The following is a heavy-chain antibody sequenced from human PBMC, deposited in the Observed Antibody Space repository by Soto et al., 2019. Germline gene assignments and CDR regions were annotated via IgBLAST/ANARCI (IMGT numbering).Heavy chain of an antibody. CDR2: ISYDGSNK. CDR1: GFIFSSYA. CDR3: ARDHNRDDDPTIKRGYFLYGMDV. Sequence: GGSLRLFCGASGFIFSSYAMHWVRQAPGKGLEWVAVISYDGSNKYYADSVKGRFTISRDNSKNTLYLQMNSLRAEDTAVYYCARDHNRDDDPTIKRGYFLYGMDVWGQGTPVTVSS. D-gene: IGHD1-26*01. V-gene: IGHV3-30-3*01. J-gene: IGHJ6*02.